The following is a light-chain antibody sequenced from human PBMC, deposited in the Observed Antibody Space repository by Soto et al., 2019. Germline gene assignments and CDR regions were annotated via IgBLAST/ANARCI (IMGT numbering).Light chain of an antibody. Sequence: DIQMTQSPSTLSGSVGDRVTITCRASQSISSYLNWYQQKPGKAPKLLIYAASSLQSGVPSSFSGSGSGTDFTLTISSLQPEDFATYYCQQSYSTPLTFGGGTKV. CDR3: QQSYSTPLT. CDR1: QSISSY. V-gene: IGKV1-39*01. J-gene: IGKJ4*01. CDR2: AAS.